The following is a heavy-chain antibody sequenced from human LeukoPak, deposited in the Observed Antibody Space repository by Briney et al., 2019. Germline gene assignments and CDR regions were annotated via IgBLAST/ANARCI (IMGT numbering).Heavy chain of an antibody. Sequence: PSETLSLTCTVSGGSISSYYWSWIRQPPGKGLEWIGYIYYSGSTNYNPSLKSRVTISVDTSKNHFSLRLSSVTAADAAVYYCAREGIYSSSSYFDYWGQGTLVTVSS. J-gene: IGHJ4*02. CDR1: GGSISSYY. D-gene: IGHD6-6*01. CDR3: AREGIYSSSSYFDY. V-gene: IGHV4-59*01. CDR2: IYYSGST.